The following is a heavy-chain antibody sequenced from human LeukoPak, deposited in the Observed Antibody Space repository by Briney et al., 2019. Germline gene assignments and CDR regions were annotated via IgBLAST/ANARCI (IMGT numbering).Heavy chain of an antibody. Sequence: GGSLRLSCAASGFTFDDYAMHWGRQAPGKGLEWVSGISWNSGSIGYADSVKGRFTISRDNAKNSLYLQMNSLRAEDTALYYCAKDFSHYYDSSGSGDDAFDIWGQGTMVTVSS. J-gene: IGHJ3*02. CDR2: ISWNSGSI. V-gene: IGHV3-9*01. D-gene: IGHD3-22*01. CDR3: AKDFSHYYDSSGSGDDAFDI. CDR1: GFTFDDYA.